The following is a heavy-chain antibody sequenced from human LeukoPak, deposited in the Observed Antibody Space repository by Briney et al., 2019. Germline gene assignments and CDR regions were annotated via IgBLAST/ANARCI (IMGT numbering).Heavy chain of an antibody. V-gene: IGHV4-30-4*01. CDR3: ARVYYDILTGPYYFDY. J-gene: IGHJ4*02. Sequence: SETLSLTCTVSGGSISSGDYYWRWLRQPPGKGLEWIGYIYYSGSTYYNPSLKSRVTISVDTSKNQFSLKLSSVTAADTAVYYCARVYYDILTGPYYFDYWGQGTLVTVSS. CDR1: GGSISSGDYY. D-gene: IGHD3-9*01. CDR2: IYYSGST.